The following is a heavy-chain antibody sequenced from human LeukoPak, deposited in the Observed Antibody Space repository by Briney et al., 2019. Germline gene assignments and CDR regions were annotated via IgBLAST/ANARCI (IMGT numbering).Heavy chain of an antibody. J-gene: IGHJ3*02. CDR2: LNPNSGNT. Sequence: SVTVSCKASGYTFPSYDINWVRQATGQGLDWMGWLNPNSGNTGYAQKFQGRVTMTRNTSISTAYMELSSLRPEDTAVYYCARYYYDSSGYYRLAHDAFDIWGQGTMVTVSS. D-gene: IGHD3-22*01. CDR3: ARYYYDSSGYYRLAHDAFDI. CDR1: GYTFPSYD. V-gene: IGHV1-8*01.